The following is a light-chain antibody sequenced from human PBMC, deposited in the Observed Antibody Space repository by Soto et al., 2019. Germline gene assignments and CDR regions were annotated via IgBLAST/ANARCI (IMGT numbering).Light chain of an antibody. CDR3: AGWDGSLKGFV. CDR1: ASNIGRDP. Sequence: QSALTQPPSASGAPGQRVTISCSGSASNIGRDPVNWYQQVPGTAPKLLIYENNHRPSGGPDRFSGSKSGTSASLVISGLQSEDEAEYFCAGWDGSLKGFVFGTGTKVTVL. V-gene: IGLV1-44*01. CDR2: ENN. J-gene: IGLJ1*01.